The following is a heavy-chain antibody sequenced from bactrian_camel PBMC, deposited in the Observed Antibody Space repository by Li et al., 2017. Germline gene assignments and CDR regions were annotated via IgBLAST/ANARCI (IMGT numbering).Heavy chain of an antibody. V-gene: IGHV3S6*01. CDR2: IDSNGERDI. CDR1: GYTESTYY. Sequence: HVQLVESGGGAMQAGGSLRLSCTASGYTESTYYMAWFRQAPGKEREGVASIDSNGERDIKYADSVKGRFTISQDDKNTLYLRMNNLKPEDTAVYYCAT. D-gene: IGHD4*01.